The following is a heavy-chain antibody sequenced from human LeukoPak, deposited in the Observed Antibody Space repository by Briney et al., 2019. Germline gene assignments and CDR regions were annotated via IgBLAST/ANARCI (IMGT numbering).Heavy chain of an antibody. CDR1: GFTFSGYG. D-gene: IGHD5-12*01. CDR3: ARGIYSGYHYFDY. J-gene: IGHJ4*02. Sequence: GGPLRLSCAASGFTFSGYGMHWVRQPPGKGLEWVAVIWSDGSNKYYEDSVKGRFTISRDNSKNTLYLQMNSLRAEDTAVYYCARGIYSGYHYFDYWGQGTLVTVSP. CDR2: IWSDGSNK. V-gene: IGHV3-33*01.